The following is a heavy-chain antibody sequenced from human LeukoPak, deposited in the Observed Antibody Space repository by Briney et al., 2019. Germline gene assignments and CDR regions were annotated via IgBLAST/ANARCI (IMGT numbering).Heavy chain of an antibody. CDR3: AREENCSSTSCYSSNWFDP. V-gene: IGHV4-30-4*02. CDR1: GGSISSGDYY. J-gene: IGHJ5*02. Sequence: SETLSLTCTVSGGSISSGDYYWSWIRQPPGKGLEWIGYTHYSGNTFYNPSLRSRLSMSTDTSKNQFSVNLTSVTAADTAVYYCAREENCSSTSCYSSNWFDPWGQGTLVTVSS. CDR2: THYSGNT. D-gene: IGHD2-2*01.